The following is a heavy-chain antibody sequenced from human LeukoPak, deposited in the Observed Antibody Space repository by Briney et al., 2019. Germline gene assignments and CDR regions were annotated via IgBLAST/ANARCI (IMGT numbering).Heavy chain of an antibody. CDR2: VYGGGNT. CDR3: VRERFGAIVEN. J-gene: IGHJ4*02. Sequence: GGSLRLSCAASGFTVANDRMSWVRQPPGKGLEWVSTVYGGGNTAYTDSVKGRFTISRDTSKNTLLLQVNSLRAEDTAVYFCVRERFGAIVENWGQGALVIVSS. CDR1: GFTVANDR. V-gene: IGHV3-53*01. D-gene: IGHD3-10*01.